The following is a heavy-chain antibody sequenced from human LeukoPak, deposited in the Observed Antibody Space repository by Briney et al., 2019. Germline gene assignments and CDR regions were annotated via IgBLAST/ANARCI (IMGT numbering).Heavy chain of an antibody. D-gene: IGHD3-22*01. CDR2: ISAYNGNA. Sequence: GASVKVSCKTSGYTFMKYGIIWVRQAPGQGPEWMGWISAYNGNAKYAQNVQDRLTMTIDTSTSTVYMELRSLRSDDTAVYYCARGGSSGYYGSYGMDVWGQGTTVTVSS. CDR3: ARGGSSGYYGSYGMDV. J-gene: IGHJ6*02. CDR1: GYTFMKYG. V-gene: IGHV1-18*01.